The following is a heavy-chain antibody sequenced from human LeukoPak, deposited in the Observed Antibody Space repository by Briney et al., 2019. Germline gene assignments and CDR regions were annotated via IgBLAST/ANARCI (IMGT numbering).Heavy chain of an antibody. V-gene: IGHV3-23*01. CDR2: LIGSSGST. D-gene: IGHD5-12*01. J-gene: IGHJ4*02. CDR1: GFTFTNYA. Sequence: GGPLRLSCAASGFTFTNYAMNWVRQAPGKGLEWVSVLIGSSGSTDYADSVKGRFTISRDISKNTLFLQMNSLRAEDTAIYYCAKGAYDYIEIAYFDSWGQGTLVTVSS. CDR3: AKGAYDYIEIAYFDS.